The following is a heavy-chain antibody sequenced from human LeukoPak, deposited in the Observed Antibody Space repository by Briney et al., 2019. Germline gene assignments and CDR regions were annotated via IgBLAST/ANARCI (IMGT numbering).Heavy chain of an antibody. CDR1: GFTFSDYY. Sequence: GGSLRLSCAASGFTFSDYYMSWIRQAPGKGLEWVSYISSSSSYTNYADSVKGRFTISRDNAKNSLYLQMNSLRAEDTAGYYCARAPHYSNYGPYYYGMDVWGQGTTVTVSS. D-gene: IGHD4-11*01. CDR3: ARAPHYSNYGPYYYGMDV. J-gene: IGHJ6*02. V-gene: IGHV3-11*06. CDR2: ISSSSSYT.